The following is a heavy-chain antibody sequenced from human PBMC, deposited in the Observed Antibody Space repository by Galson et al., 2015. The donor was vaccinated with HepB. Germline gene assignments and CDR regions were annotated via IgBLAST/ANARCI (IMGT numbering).Heavy chain of an antibody. D-gene: IGHD1-14*01. CDR3: ARDQAGIDNWFDP. Sequence: ETLSLTCTVSGGSISSSSYYWGWIRQPPGKGLEWIGSIYYSGSTYYNPSLKSRVTISVDTSKNQFSLKLSSVTAADTAVYYCARDQAGIDNWFDPWGQGTLVTVSS. J-gene: IGHJ5*02. CDR2: IYYSGST. V-gene: IGHV4-39*07. CDR1: GGSISSSSYY.